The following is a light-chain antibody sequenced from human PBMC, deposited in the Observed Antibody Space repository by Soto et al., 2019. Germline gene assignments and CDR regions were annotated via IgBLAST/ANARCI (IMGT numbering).Light chain of an antibody. CDR3: QRYYDSLWT. CDR2: GAS. Sequence: EIVLTQSPGTLSLSPGERATLSCRASQSVNSTSLAWYQQKPGQAPRLLIHGASSRATGIPDRFSGSGSGNDFPLNISRLEPEDFAVYFCQRYYDSLWTFGQGTKVEIK. J-gene: IGKJ1*01. CDR1: QSVNSTS. V-gene: IGKV3-20*01.